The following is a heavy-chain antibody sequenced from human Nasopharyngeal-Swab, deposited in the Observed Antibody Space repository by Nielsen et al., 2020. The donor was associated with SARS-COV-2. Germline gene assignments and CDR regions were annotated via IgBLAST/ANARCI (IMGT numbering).Heavy chain of an antibody. CDR1: GFTVSSNY. V-gene: IGHV3-53*01. CDR3: ARVLDGYNGFDY. Sequence: ESLKISCAASGFTVSSNYMSWVRQAPGKVLEWVSVIYSGGSTYYADSVKGRFTISRDSSRNTLYLQMNSLTAEDTAVYYCARVLDGYNGFDYWGQGTLVTVSS. D-gene: IGHD5-24*01. J-gene: IGHJ4*02. CDR2: IYSGGST.